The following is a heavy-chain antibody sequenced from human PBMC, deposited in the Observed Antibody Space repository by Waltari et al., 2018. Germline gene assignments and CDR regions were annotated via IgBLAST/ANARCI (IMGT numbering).Heavy chain of an antibody. CDR1: GYTFTDYQ. CDR2: SNPNSGDT. J-gene: IGHJ2*01. CDR3: ARGGGSNWVGYFDL. Sequence: QVQLMQSGAEVKKPGASVKVSCKASGYTFTDYQTHWVRQAPGQGLEWRGWSNPNSGDTNFAQKFQGSVTVTRDTSISTAYMELTRLTSDDTAVFYCARGGGSNWVGYFDLWGRGTLVTVSS. V-gene: IGHV1-2*02. D-gene: IGHD6-13*01.